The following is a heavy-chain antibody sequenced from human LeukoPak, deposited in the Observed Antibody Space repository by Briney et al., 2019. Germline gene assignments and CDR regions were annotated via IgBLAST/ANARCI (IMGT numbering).Heavy chain of an antibody. J-gene: IGHJ4*02. CDR2: ISGSGGST. V-gene: IGHV3-23*01. D-gene: IGHD2-21*02. Sequence: GGSLRLSCAASGFTFSNYAMSWVRQAPGKGLEWVSAISGSGGSTYYADSVKGRFTISRDNSKNTLYLQMNSLRAEDTAVYYCARGPPYCGGDCYYFDYWGQGTLVTVSS. CDR3: ARGPPYCGGDCYYFDY. CDR1: GFTFSNYA.